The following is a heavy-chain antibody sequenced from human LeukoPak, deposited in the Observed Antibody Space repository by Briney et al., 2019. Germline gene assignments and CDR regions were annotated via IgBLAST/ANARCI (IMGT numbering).Heavy chain of an antibody. CDR3: ASTSGSYYGGLAFDI. D-gene: IGHD1-26*01. CDR1: GYTFTGFY. Sequence: ASVKVSCKASGYTFTGFYIHWVRQAPGQGLEWMGWISAYNGNTNYAQKLQGRVTMTTDTSTSTAYMELRSLRSDDTAVYYCASTSGSYYGGLAFDIWGQGTMVTVSS. J-gene: IGHJ3*02. V-gene: IGHV1-18*01. CDR2: ISAYNGNT.